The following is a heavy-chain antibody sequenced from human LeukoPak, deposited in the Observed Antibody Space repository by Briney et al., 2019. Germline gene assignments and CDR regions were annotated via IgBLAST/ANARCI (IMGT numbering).Heavy chain of an antibody. CDR2: IYSGGST. CDR1: GFTVSSNY. J-gene: IGHJ4*02. D-gene: IGHD3-10*01. Sequence: GGSLRLSCAASGFTVSSNYMSWVRQAPGKGLEWVSVIYSGGSTYYADSVKGRFTISRDNSKNTLYLQMNSRRAEDTAVYYCAKARGAHGSNYFDYWGQGTLVTVSS. V-gene: IGHV3-53*01. CDR3: AKARGAHGSNYFDY.